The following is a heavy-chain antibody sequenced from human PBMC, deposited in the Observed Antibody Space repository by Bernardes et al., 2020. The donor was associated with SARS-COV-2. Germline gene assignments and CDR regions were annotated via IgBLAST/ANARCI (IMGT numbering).Heavy chain of an antibody. J-gene: IGHJ4*02. V-gene: IGHV3-48*03. Sequence: VGALSLSCAASGFTFRSSVMNWVRQAPGPGLEWVSYISTGGSTKYYADSVKGRFTISRDNAKNSLYLQMNSLRAEDTAVYYCAREYTYGFDSWGQGTLVTGSS. CDR1: GFTFRSSV. CDR3: AREYTYGFDS. D-gene: IGHD5-18*01. CDR2: ISTGGSTK.